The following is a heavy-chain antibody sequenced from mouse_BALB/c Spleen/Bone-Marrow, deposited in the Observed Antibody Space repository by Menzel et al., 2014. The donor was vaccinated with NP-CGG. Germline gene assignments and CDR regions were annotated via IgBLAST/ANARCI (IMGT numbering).Heavy chain of an antibody. CDR3: AIHGEAMDY. Sequence: VQVVESGAELVRPGTPVKMSCKAAGYTFTNYWIGWVKQRPGHGLEWIGDIYPGAVYTNYNEKFKGKATLTADTSSSTAYMQLSSLTSEDSAIYYCAIHGEAMDYWGQGTSVTVSS. CDR1: GYTFTNYW. CDR2: IYPGAVYT. V-gene: IGHV1-63*02. J-gene: IGHJ4*01.